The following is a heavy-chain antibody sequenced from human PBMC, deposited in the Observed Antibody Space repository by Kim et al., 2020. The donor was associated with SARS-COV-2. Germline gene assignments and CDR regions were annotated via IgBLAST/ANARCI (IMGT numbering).Heavy chain of an antibody. CDR1: GGSISSGGYY. J-gene: IGHJ5*02. Sequence: SETLSLTCTVSGGSISSGGYYWSWIRQHPGKGLEWIGYIYYSGSTYYNPSLKSRVTISVDTSKNQFSLKLSSVTAADTAVYYCARVARYYDFWGSWFDPWGQGTLVTVSS. V-gene: IGHV4-31*03. CDR3: ARVARYYDFWGSWFDP. CDR2: IYYSGST. D-gene: IGHD3-3*01.